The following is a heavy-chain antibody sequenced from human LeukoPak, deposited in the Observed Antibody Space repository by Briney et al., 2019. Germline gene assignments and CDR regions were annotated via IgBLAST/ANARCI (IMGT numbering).Heavy chain of an antibody. CDR3: AKAVSSWYLDY. CDR2: MSSDGSNE. J-gene: IGHJ4*02. Sequence: PGGSLRLSCAASGFIVSSSGMHWVRQAPGKGLEWVAVMSSDGSNEYYADSVKGRFTISRDNSKNTVYLQMNTLRAEDTAVYYCAKAVSSWYLDYWGQGTLVTVSS. D-gene: IGHD6-13*01. CDR1: GFIVSSSG. V-gene: IGHV3-30*18.